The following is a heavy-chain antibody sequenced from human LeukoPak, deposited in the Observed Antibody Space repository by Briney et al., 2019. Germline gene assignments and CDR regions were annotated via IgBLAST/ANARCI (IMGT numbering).Heavy chain of an antibody. CDR1: GGSISSCSYY. CDR3: ARDRYYGSGSYLGAFDI. J-gene: IGHJ3*02. V-gene: IGHV4-39*07. Sequence: SETLSLTCTVSGGSISSCSYYWGWIRQPPGKGLEWIGSIYYSGSTYYNPSLKSRVTISVDTSKNQFSLKLSSVTAADTAVYYCARDRYYGSGSYLGAFDIWGQGTMVTVSS. D-gene: IGHD3-10*01. CDR2: IYYSGST.